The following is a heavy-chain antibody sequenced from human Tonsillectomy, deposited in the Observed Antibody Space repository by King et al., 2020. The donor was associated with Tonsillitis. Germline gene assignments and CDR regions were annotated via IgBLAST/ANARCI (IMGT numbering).Heavy chain of an antibody. CDR1: GYSISSGYY. J-gene: IGHJ4*02. Sequence: VQLQESGPGLVKPSETLSLTCTVSGYSISSGYYWGWIRQPPGRGLEWIGSIYHSESTYYNPSLKSRVTISVDTSKNQFSLKLSSVTAADTAVYYCAGDGSYYSDFWGQGTLVTVSS. CDR3: AGDGSYYSDF. CDR2: IYHSEST. V-gene: IGHV4-38-2*02. D-gene: IGHD6-25*01.